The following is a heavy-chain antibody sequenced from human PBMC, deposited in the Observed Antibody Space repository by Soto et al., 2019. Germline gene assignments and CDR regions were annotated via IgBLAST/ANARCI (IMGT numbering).Heavy chain of an antibody. D-gene: IGHD1-7*01. CDR1: GYSFTDYG. CDR3: ARERGNYTYFDY. Sequence: QVQLVQSGAEVKKPGASVKVSCKASGYSFTDYGFTWVRQAPGQGLEWMGWVNTYKGNTNYAQKFQGRVTMTTDTSTSTAYLELRGLRSDDTALYYCARERGNYTYFDYWGQGTLVTVSS. V-gene: IGHV1-18*01. J-gene: IGHJ4*02. CDR2: VNTYKGNT.